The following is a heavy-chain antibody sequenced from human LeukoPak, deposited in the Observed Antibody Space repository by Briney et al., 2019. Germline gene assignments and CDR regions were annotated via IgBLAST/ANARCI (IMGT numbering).Heavy chain of an antibody. CDR3: ARSTYYYDSSGYYLPFHFDY. V-gene: IGHV1-69*01. D-gene: IGHD3-22*01. CDR2: IIPIFGTA. J-gene: IGHJ4*02. CDR1: GGTFRSYA. Sequence: GASVKVSCKASGGTFRSYAISWVRQAPGQGLEWMGGIIPIFGTANYAQKFQGRVTITADESTSPAYNELSSLRSEDTAVYYCARSTYYYDSSGYYLPFHFDYWGQGTLVTVSS.